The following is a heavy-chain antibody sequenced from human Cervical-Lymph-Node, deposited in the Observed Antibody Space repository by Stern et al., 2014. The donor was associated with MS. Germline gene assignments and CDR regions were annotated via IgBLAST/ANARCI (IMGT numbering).Heavy chain of an antibody. D-gene: IGHD3-3*01. J-gene: IGHJ4*02. CDR3: AHRGTPAFFGIVIHDYFDF. CDR1: GFSLSTSGVG. V-gene: IGHV2-5*02. CDR2: LFWGDNT. Sequence: ESGPTLVQPTQTLTLTCTFSGFSLSTSGVGVAWIRQPPGKALEWLGVLFWGDNTHYSPSLKDRLNFANNASNNQVVLTLTNMDPVDTATYYCAHRGTPAFFGIVIHDYFDFWGQGVLVTVSS.